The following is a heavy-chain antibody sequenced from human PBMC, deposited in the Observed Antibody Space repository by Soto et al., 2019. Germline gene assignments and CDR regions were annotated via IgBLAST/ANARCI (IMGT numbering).Heavy chain of an antibody. D-gene: IGHD3-16*01. V-gene: IGHV4-59*08. CDR1: GGSISSYY. Sequence: QVQLQESGPGLVKPSETLSLTCTVSGGSISSYYWSWIRQPPGKGLEWIGYMYYSGSTNSNPSLKSRVTISVDTSKNQFSLKLSSVTAADTAVYYCARLWGCSVDYWGQGTLVTVSS. CDR2: MYYSGST. J-gene: IGHJ4*02. CDR3: ARLWGCSVDY.